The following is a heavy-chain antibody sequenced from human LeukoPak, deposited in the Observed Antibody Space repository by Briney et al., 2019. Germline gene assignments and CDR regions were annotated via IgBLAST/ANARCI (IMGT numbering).Heavy chain of an antibody. CDR1: GYTFTGYY. CDR2: INPNSDGT. J-gene: IGHJ6*03. D-gene: IGHD5-12*01. CDR3: ARSGYSGYDPHYYYYYMDV. Sequence: EASVKVSCKASGYTFTGYYMHWVRQAPGQGLEWMGWINPNSDGTNYAQKFQGRVTMTRDTSISTAYMELSRLRSDDTAVYYCARSGYSGYDPHYYYYYMDVWGKGTTVTVSS. V-gene: IGHV1-2*02.